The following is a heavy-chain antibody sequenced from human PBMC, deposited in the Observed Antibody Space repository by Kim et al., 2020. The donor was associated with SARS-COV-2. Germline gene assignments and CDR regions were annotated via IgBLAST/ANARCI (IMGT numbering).Heavy chain of an antibody. J-gene: IGHJ4*02. V-gene: IGHV2-5*02. Sequence: SGPTLVNPTQTLTLTCTFSGFSLSTSSVGVAWIRQPPGKALEWLALIYWDDDKRYSPSLKNRLTITKDTSKNQVVLTMTNMDPVDTGTYYCAHRTSGSLLDYWGQGTLVTVSS. CDR1: GFSLSTSSVG. CDR2: IYWDDDK. CDR3: AHRTSGSLLDY. D-gene: IGHD1-26*01.